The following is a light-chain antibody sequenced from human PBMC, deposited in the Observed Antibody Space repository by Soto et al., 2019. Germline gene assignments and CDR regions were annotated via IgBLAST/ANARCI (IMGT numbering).Light chain of an antibody. CDR2: EVS. Sequence: QSALTQSPSASGSPGQSVTISCTGTSSDVGGHNYVSWYQHHPGKAPKLIIYEVSKRPSGVPDRFSGSKSANTASLTVSGLHAEDEAFYYCSSTAGNNNLVFGGGTQLTVL. CDR1: SSDVGGHNY. J-gene: IGLJ3*02. V-gene: IGLV2-8*01. CDR3: SSTAGNNNLV.